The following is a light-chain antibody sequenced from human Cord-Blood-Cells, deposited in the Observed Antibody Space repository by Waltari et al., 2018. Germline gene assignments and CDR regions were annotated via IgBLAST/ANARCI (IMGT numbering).Light chain of an antibody. Sequence: EIVLTQSPATLSLSPGERVTLSCRASQSVSSYLAWYQQKPGQAPRLLIYDASNRATGIPARFSGSGSGTDFTLTISSLEPEDFAVYYCQQRSNWPLTF. V-gene: IGKV3-11*01. CDR2: DAS. CDR1: QSVSSY. J-gene: IGKJ4*01. CDR3: QQRSNWPLT.